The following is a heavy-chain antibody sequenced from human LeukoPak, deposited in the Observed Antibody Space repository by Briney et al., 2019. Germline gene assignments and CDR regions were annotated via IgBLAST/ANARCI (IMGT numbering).Heavy chain of an antibody. V-gene: IGHV5-51*01. CDR2: IYPGDSDT. CDR3: ARQRDGYSYGQAHYFDY. CDR1: GYSFTSYW. J-gene: IGHJ4*02. D-gene: IGHD5-18*01. Sequence: GESLKISCKGSGYSFTSYWIGWVRQMPGKGLEWMGIIYPGDSDTRYSPSFQGQVTISADKSISTAYLQWGSLKASDTAMYYCARQRDGYSYGQAHYFDYWGQGTLVTVSS.